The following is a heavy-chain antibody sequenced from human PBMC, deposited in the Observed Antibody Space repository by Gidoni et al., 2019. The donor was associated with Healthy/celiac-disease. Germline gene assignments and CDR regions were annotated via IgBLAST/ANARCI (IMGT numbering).Heavy chain of an antibody. V-gene: IGHV2-5*02. CDR1: GFSLSTSGVG. J-gene: IGHJ3*02. D-gene: IGHD3-3*01. CDR3: AHRQRLRFLEWAPSDAFDI. CDR2: IYWDDDK. Sequence: QITLTESGPTLVKPTQTLPLTCTFSGFSLSTSGVGVGWIRQPPGKALEWLARIYWDDDKRYSPSLKSRLTITKDTSKNQVVLTMTNMDPVDTATYYCAHRQRLRFLEWAPSDAFDIWGQGTMVTVSS.